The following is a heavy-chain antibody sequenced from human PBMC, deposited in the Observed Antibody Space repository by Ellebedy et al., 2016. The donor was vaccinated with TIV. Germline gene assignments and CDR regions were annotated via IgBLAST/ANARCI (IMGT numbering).Heavy chain of an antibody. CDR1: GFTFSSHV. CDR3: ARDTAMNY. Sequence: PGGFLRLSCVASGFTFSSHVMNWVRQAPGKGLEWVSSIGASVTDRYYADSVKGRLTISRDNAKNSLYLQMDRLRAEDTAVFYCARDTAMNYWGLGTLDTVSS. D-gene: IGHD5-18*01. CDR2: IGASVTDR. J-gene: IGHJ4*02. V-gene: IGHV3-21*01.